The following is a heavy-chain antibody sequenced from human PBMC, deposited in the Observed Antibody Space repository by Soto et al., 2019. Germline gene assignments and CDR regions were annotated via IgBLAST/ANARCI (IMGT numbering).Heavy chain of an antibody. CDR1: GFTFSSYA. Sequence: PGGSLRLSCAASGFTFSSYAMSWVRQAPGKGLEWVSTISGSGGSTYYADSVKGRFTISRDSSKNTLYLQMNSLRAEDTAVYYCAKLSGSYYGSLIDCWGQGALVTVSS. J-gene: IGHJ4*02. CDR2: ISGSGGST. CDR3: AKLSGSYYGSLIDC. D-gene: IGHD1-26*01. V-gene: IGHV3-23*01.